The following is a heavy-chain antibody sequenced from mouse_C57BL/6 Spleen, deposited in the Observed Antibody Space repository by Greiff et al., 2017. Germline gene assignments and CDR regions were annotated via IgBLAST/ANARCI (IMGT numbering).Heavy chain of an antibody. V-gene: IGHV1-82*01. CDR2: IYPGDGDT. CDR1: GYAFSSSW. J-gene: IGHJ1*03. Sequence: QVQLQQSGPELVKPGASVKISCKASGYAFSSSWMNWVKQRPGKGLEWIGWIYPGDGDTNYNGQFKGKATLTADKSYSTAYMQLSRLTSEDSAVYFCARSRYYYGSYYWYFDVWGTGTSVTVSS. CDR3: ARSRYYYGSYYWYFDV. D-gene: IGHD1-1*01.